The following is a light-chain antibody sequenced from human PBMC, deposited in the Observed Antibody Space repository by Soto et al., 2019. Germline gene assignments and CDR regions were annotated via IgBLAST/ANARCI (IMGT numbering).Light chain of an antibody. CDR2: EVS. V-gene: IGLV2-23*02. CDR3: CSYGGSRAV. J-gene: IGLJ7*01. CDR1: SSDVGRHNR. Sequence: QSALTQPASVSGSPGQSITISCTGTSSDVGRHNRVSWYQQHPGQAPKLMIYEVSKRPLGVSARFSASKSGNTASLTISGIQAEDEADYYCCSYGGSRAVFGGGTQLTVL.